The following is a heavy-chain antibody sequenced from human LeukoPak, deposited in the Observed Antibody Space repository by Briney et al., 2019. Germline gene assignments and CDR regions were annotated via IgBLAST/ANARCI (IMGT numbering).Heavy chain of an antibody. V-gene: IGHV1-2*02. CDR2: INPNSGGT. Sequence: GASVKVSCKASGYTFTGYYMHWVRQAPGQGLEWMGWINPNSGGTNYAQKFQGRVTMTRDMSTSTVYMELNSLRSEDTAVYYCARNHKIAARAENYYYMDVWGKGTTVTVSS. D-gene: IGHD6-13*01. CDR1: GYTFTGYY. CDR3: ARNHKIAARAENYYYMDV. J-gene: IGHJ6*03.